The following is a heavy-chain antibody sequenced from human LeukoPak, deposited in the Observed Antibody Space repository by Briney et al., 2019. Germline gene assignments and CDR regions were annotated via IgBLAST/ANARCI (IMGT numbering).Heavy chain of an antibody. CDR3: ARAMSIAARHQTIFDY. CDR2: FYHGGST. D-gene: IGHD6-6*01. Sequence: SETLSLTCTVSGYSLSTGYYWDWIRQPPGKGLEWIGTFYHGGSTYYNPSLKSRVTISVDTSKNQISLTLTSVTAADTAVYYCARAMSIAARHQTIFDYRGQGTLVTVSS. CDR1: GYSLSTGYY. J-gene: IGHJ4*02. V-gene: IGHV4-38-2*02.